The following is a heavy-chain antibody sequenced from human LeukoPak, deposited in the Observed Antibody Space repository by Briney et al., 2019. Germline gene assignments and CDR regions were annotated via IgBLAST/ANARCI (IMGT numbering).Heavy chain of an antibody. J-gene: IGHJ4*02. Sequence: PGGSLRLSCVASGFTFSNYWMSWVRQAPGKGLEWVANIKQDGSEKYYVDSVKGRFTISRDNAKNSLYLQMNSLRAEDTAVYYCARGEWSSSPFDYWGQGTLVTVSS. V-gene: IGHV3-7*01. CDR2: IKQDGSEK. CDR3: ARGEWSSSPFDY. D-gene: IGHD6-6*01. CDR1: GFTFSNYW.